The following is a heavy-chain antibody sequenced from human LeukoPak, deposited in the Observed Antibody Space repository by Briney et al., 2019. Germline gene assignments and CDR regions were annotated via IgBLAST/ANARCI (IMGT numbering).Heavy chain of an antibody. V-gene: IGHV3-23*01. Sequence: GGSLRLSCAASGFTFSNYGMNWVRQAPGKGLEWVSTINFSGGDTYYADSVKGRFTISRDNSKNTLYLQMNSLRAEDAAVYYCAKCPGSGSYRYFDYWGQGTLVTVSS. CDR2: INFSGGDT. D-gene: IGHD1-26*01. CDR3: AKCPGSGSYRYFDY. J-gene: IGHJ4*02. CDR1: GFTFSNYG.